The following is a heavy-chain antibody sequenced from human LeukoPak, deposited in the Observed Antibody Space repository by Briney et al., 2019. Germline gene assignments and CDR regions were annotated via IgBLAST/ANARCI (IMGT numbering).Heavy chain of an antibody. CDR1: GFAFSNYN. Sequence: GGSLRLSCAVSGFAFSNYNMNWVRQAPGKGLEWVASISSSSGHIHYADSVKGRFTISRDDAKNSLFLQMNSLRAEDTAIYYCATINFRPYWGQGTLVTVSS. V-gene: IGHV3-21*04. J-gene: IGHJ4*02. D-gene: IGHD1-1*01. CDR2: ISSSSGHI. CDR3: ATINFRPY.